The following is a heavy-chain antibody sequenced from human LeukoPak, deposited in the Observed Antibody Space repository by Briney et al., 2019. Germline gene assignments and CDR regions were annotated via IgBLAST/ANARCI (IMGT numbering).Heavy chain of an antibody. J-gene: IGHJ3*02. CDR2: TYYRSKWYN. D-gene: IGHD4-23*01. CDR1: GDSVSSNSAG. CDR3: TRDGGAYGGNTGDAFDI. Sequence: SQTLSLTCAISGDSVSSNSAGWNWIRESPSRGLEWLGRTYYRSKWYNDYAVSVKSRISINPDTSKNQFSLQLNSVTPEDTAVYYCTRDGGAYGGNTGDAFDIWGQGTMVTVSS. V-gene: IGHV6-1*01.